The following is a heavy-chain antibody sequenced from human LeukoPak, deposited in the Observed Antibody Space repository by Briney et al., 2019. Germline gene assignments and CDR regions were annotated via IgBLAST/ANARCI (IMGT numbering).Heavy chain of an antibody. CDR1: GFTFSSYW. CDR2: IKQDGSTE. V-gene: IGHV3-7*01. CDR3: ASDPPWADDAFDV. J-gene: IGHJ3*01. D-gene: IGHD7-27*01. Sequence: WGSLRLSCAASGFTFSSYWMTWVRQAPGKGLEWVANIKQDGSTEYYVDSVKGRFTISRDNAKNSLYLQMNSLRAEDTAVYYCASDPPWADDAFDVWGQGTMVTVSS.